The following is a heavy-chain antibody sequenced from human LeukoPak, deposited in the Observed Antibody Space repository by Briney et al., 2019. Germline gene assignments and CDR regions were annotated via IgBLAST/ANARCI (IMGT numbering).Heavy chain of an antibody. CDR3: ARENWEKYDGFWSGYLTD. V-gene: IGHV3-7*01. Sequence: GGTLRLSCAASGFIFNSHYMSWVRQAPGKGLEWVATIRQDGGATYSVDSVKGRFTISRDNANNALYLQMNNLGAEDTAVYYCARENWEKYDGFWSGYLTDWGQGTLVTVSS. D-gene: IGHD3-3*01. CDR1: GFIFNSHY. CDR2: IRQDGGAT. J-gene: IGHJ1*01.